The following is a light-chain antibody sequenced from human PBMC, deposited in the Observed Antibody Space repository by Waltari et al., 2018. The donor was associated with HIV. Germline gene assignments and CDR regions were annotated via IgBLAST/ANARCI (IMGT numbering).Light chain of an antibody. CDR1: QRISSW. CDR2: NAS. J-gene: IGKJ5*01. Sequence: DIQMTQSPSTLSASVGDSVTITCRASQRISSWLAWYQPKPGKAPKLLIYNASSLESGVPSRFSGSGSGTEFTLTISSLQPDDFATYYCQQYNSYSITFGQGTRLEIK. CDR3: QQYNSYSIT. V-gene: IGKV1-5*03.